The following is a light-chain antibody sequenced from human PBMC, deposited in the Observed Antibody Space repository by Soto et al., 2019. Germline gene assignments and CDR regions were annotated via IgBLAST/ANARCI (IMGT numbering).Light chain of an antibody. CDR3: QQYNNWPET. J-gene: IGKJ1*01. Sequence: EIVMTQSPATLSVSPGERATLSCRASQSVRSNLAWYQHKPGQAPRLLIYVASNRPAGVPARFSGSGSGTEFSLTITDLQFEDFGVYYCQQYNNWPETFGQGTKLEIK. V-gene: IGKV3-15*01. CDR2: VAS. CDR1: QSVRSN.